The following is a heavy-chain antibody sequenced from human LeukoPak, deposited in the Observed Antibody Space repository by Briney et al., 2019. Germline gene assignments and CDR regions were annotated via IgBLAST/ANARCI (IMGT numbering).Heavy chain of an antibody. J-gene: IGHJ5*02. CDR3: ARDQEQELDYWFDP. CDR2: IYYSGST. D-gene: IGHD6-13*01. V-gene: IGHV4-59*12. CDR1: GGSISSYY. Sequence: SETLSLTCTVSGGSISSYYWSWLRQPPGKGLEWIGYIYYSGSTNYNPSLKSRVTISVDTSKNQFSLRLSSVTAADTAVYYCARDQEQELDYWFDPWGQGTLVIVSS.